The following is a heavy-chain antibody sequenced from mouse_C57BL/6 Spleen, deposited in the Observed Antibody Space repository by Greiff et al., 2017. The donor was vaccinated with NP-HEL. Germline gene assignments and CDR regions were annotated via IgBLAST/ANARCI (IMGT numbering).Heavy chain of an antibody. Sequence: VQLQQSGPELVKPGASVKISCKASGYAFSSSWMNWVKQRPGKGLEWIGGIYPGDGDTNYNGKFKGKATLTADKSSSTAYMQLSSLTSEDSAVYFCARESNYLPYIDVWGTGTTVTVSS. V-gene: IGHV1-82*01. CDR3: ARESNYLPYIDV. J-gene: IGHJ1*03. CDR2: IYPGDGDT. D-gene: IGHD2-5*01. CDR1: GYAFSSSW.